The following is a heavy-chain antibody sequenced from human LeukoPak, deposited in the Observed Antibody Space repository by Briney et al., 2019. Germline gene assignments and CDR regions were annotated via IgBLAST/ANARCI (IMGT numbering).Heavy chain of an antibody. Sequence: GESLKISCKGSGYTFTTYWIGWVREMPGKGLEWMGIIYPGDSDTRYSPSFQGQVTISADKSISTAYLQWSSLKASDTAMYYCARAKYCSGGNCYAEYWGQGTLVTVSS. CDR3: ARAKYCSGGNCYAEY. D-gene: IGHD2-15*01. CDR1: GYTFTTYW. J-gene: IGHJ4*02. CDR2: IYPGDSDT. V-gene: IGHV5-51*01.